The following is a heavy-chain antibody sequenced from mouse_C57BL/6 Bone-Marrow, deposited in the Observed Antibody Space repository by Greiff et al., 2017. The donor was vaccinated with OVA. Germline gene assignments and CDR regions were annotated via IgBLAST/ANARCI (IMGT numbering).Heavy chain of an antibody. CDR1: GFTFSDYG. Sequence: EVKLMESGGGLVKPGGSLKLSCAASGFTFSDYGMHWVRQAPEKGLEWVAYISSGSSTIYYADTVKGRVTISRDKAKNTMFLQMTSLRSEDTAIYYCARRVYYGSSPYYAMDYWGQGTSVTVSS. V-gene: IGHV5-17*01. CDR3: ARRVYYGSSPYYAMDY. J-gene: IGHJ4*01. D-gene: IGHD1-1*01. CDR2: ISSGSSTI.